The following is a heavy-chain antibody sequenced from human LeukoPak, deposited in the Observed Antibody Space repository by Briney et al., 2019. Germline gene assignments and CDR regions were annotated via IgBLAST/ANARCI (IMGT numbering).Heavy chain of an antibody. CDR2: IFCSGST. CDR3: AKSNGYGLVDI. CDR1: GFTFSSYA. J-gene: IGHJ3*02. D-gene: IGHD3-10*01. V-gene: IGHV4-59*12. Sequence: NPGGSLRLSCAASGFTFSSYAMSWIRQPPGKGLEWIGNIFCSGSTYYSPSLKSRVTISLDTSRNQFSLKLNSVTAADTAVYYRAKSNGYGLVDIWGQGTMVTVSS.